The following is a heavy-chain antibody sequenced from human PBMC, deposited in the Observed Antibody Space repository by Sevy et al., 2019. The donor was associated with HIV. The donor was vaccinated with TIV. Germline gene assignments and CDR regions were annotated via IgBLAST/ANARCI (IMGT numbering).Heavy chain of an antibody. CDR3: ARDYPKYYYDSSGYPPPARAFDI. J-gene: IGHJ3*02. CDR2: INPNSGGT. V-gene: IGHV1-2*02. CDR1: GYTFTGYY. Sequence: ASVKVSCKASGYTFTGYYMHWVRQAPGQGLEWMGWINPNSGGTNYAQKFQGRVTMTRDTSISTAYMELSRLGSDDTAVYYCARDYPKYYYDSSGYPPPARAFDIWGQGTMVTVSS. D-gene: IGHD3-22*01.